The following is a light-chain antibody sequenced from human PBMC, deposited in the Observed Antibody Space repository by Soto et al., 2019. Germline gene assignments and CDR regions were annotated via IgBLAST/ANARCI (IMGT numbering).Light chain of an antibody. V-gene: IGKV1-27*01. CDR1: QGIGYC. J-gene: IGKJ1*01. CDR2: ATD. Sequence: DIQMTHSPSSLSASVGDRVTITCRASQGIGYCLAWYQQKPGRVPKLLIYATDAFHSGVPSRFSGGGSGTDFTLTIDSLQPEDISTDYCHKYDRVPGTLGQGTKVEVK. CDR3: HKYDRVPGT.